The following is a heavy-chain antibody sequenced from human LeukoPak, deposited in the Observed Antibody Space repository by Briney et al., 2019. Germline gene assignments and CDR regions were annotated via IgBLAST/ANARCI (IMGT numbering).Heavy chain of an antibody. V-gene: IGHV4-59*11. CDR3: ARGGGSFDY. D-gene: IGHD1-26*01. Sequence: SETLSLTCTVSGGSISSHYWSWVRQPPGKGLEWIGYIYSSGSTNYNPSLKSRVTISVDTSKSQFSLNLTSMTAADTAVYYCARGGGSFDYWGQGTLVTVSS. J-gene: IGHJ4*02. CDR2: IYSSGST. CDR1: GGSISSHY.